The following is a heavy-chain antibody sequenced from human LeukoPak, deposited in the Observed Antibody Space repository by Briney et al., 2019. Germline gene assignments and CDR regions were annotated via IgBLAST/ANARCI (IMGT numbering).Heavy chain of an antibody. D-gene: IGHD2-2*01. V-gene: IGHV4-34*01. Sequence: SETLSLTCAVYGGSFSGYFLSWIRQPPGKGLEWIGEINHSGSTNYNPSLKSRVTISVDTSKNQFSLKLSSVTAADTAVYYCARHRYGSDTSCFGFWGQGTLVTVSS. CDR3: ARHRYGSDTSCFGF. CDR1: GGSFSGYF. J-gene: IGHJ4*02. CDR2: INHSGST.